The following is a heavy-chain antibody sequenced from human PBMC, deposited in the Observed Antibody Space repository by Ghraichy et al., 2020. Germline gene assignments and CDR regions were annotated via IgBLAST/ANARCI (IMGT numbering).Heavy chain of an antibody. Sequence: GGSLRLSCAASGFTFSSYAMSWVRQAPGKGLEWVSAISGTGGSTYYADSVKGRFTISRDNSKNTLYLQMNSLRAEDTAVYYCAKDTGGSGYYSSNYFDYWGQGTLVTVSS. V-gene: IGHV3-23*01. D-gene: IGHD3-22*01. CDR1: GFTFSSYA. CDR2: ISGTGGST. J-gene: IGHJ4*02. CDR3: AKDTGGSGYYSSNYFDY.